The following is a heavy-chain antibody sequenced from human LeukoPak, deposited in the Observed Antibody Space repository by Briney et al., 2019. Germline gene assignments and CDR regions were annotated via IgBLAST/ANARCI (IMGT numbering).Heavy chain of an antibody. D-gene: IGHD6-19*01. CDR2: IYYRGTT. CDR3: AKLIHPYSSGWQFQY. Sequence: PSETLSLTCTVSGDSISGDYWSWIRQPPGKGLEWIGFIYYRGTTNYNPHLMSRVTISVDTSKNQFSLNLTSVTAADSAVYYCAKLIHPYSSGWQFQYWGQGALVTVSS. J-gene: IGHJ1*01. CDR1: GDSISGDY. V-gene: IGHV4-59*08.